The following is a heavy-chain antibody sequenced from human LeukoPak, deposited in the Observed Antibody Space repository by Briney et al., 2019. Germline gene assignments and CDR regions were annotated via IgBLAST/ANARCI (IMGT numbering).Heavy chain of an antibody. CDR1: GYSISSGYY. Sequence: SETLSLTCTVSGYSISSGYYWGWLRQPPRKGLEWLGSTYHSGSTYYNPSLKSRVTIPVDTSKNQFSLKLSSVTAADTAVYYCVTYYYDSSGYYGFDYWGQGTLVTVSS. J-gene: IGHJ4*02. V-gene: IGHV4-38-2*02. CDR3: VTYYYDSSGYYGFDY. CDR2: TYHSGST. D-gene: IGHD3-22*01.